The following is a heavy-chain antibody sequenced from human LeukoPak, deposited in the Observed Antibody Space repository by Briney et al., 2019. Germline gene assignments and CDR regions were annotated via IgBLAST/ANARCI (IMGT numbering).Heavy chain of an antibody. CDR2: IKSKTDGGTT. Sequence: GGSLRLSCAASGFTFSSYSMNWVRQAPGKGLEWVGRIKSKTDGGTTDYAAPVKGRFTISRDDSKNTLYLQMNSLKTEDTAVYYCTTEEATVAPDAFDIWGQGTMVTVSS. D-gene: IGHD4-23*01. CDR1: GFTFSSYS. CDR3: TTEEATVAPDAFDI. V-gene: IGHV3-15*01. J-gene: IGHJ3*02.